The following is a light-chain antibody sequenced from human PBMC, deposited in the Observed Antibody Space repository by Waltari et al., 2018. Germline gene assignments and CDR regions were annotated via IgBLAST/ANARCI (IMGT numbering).Light chain of an antibody. Sequence: QSALTQPASVSGSPGQSIPISCLGTRSDLGDYNYVSWYQQHVGKAPKLMIYDVTKRPSGVSYRFSGSKSGNTASLTISGLQAEDEADYYCSSYTASSTWVFGGGTKLTVL. CDR3: SSYTASSTWV. J-gene: IGLJ3*02. V-gene: IGLV2-14*01. CDR1: RSDLGDYNY. CDR2: DVT.